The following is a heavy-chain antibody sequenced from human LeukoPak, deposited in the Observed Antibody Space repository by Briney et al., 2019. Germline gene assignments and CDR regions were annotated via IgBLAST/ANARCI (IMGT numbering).Heavy chain of an antibody. Sequence: SETLSLTCAVYGGSFSGYYWSWIRQPPGKGLEWIGEINHSGSTNYNPSLKSRVTISVDTSKNQFSLKLSSVTAADTAVYYCARGGLRYFDWLHRSYYFDYWGQETLVTVSS. J-gene: IGHJ4*02. CDR2: INHSGST. CDR1: GGSFSGYY. D-gene: IGHD3-9*01. V-gene: IGHV4-34*01. CDR3: ARGGLRYFDWLHRSYYFDY.